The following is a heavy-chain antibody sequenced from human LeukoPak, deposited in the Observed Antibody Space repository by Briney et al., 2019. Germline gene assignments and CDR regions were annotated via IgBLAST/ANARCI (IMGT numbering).Heavy chain of an antibody. V-gene: IGHV3-11*06. Sequence: GGSLRLSCAASGFTFSDYYMSWIRQAPGKGLEWVSYISSSGSYTNYADSVKGRFTISRDNAKNSLYLQMSSLRAEDTAVYYCARAGDIVVVPAAHIDYWGQGTLVTVSS. CDR2: ISSSGSYT. J-gene: IGHJ4*02. D-gene: IGHD2-2*01. CDR3: ARAGDIVVVPAAHIDY. CDR1: GFTFSDYY.